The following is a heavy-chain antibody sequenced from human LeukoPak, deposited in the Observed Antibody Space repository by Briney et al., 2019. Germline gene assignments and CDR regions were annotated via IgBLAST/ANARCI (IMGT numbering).Heavy chain of an antibody. D-gene: IGHD6-13*01. CDR2: IYYSGST. CDR1: GGSISSYY. J-gene: IGHJ6*02. Sequence: PSETLSLTCTVSGGSISSYYWSWIRQPPGKGLEWIGYIYYSGSTNYNPSLKSRVTISVDTSKNQFSLKLSSVTAADTAVYYCARDTAAHYYGMVVWGQGTTVTVSS. V-gene: IGHV4-59*01. CDR3: ARDTAAHYYGMVV.